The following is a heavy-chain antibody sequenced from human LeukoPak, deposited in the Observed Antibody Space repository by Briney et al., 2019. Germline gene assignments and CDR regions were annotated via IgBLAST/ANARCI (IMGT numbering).Heavy chain of an antibody. D-gene: IGHD6-19*01. Sequence: ASVKVSCKVSGYSLTELSMDWVRQAPGKGLEWMGGFDPEDGETIYAQKFQGRVTMTEDTSTDIAYMELSSLRSEDTAMYYCATRSLYAQQWLNKWGQGTLVTVSS. CDR3: ATRSLYAQQWLNK. J-gene: IGHJ4*02. V-gene: IGHV1-24*01. CDR1: GYSLTELS. CDR2: FDPEDGET.